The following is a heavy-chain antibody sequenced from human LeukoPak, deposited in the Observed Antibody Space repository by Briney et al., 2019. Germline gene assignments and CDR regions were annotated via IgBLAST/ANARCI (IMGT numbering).Heavy chain of an antibody. J-gene: IGHJ5*02. Sequence: KASESLSLTCTVSGGSISSYYWSWIRQPAGKGLEWIGRIYTSGSTNYNPSLKSRVTMSVDTSKNQFSLKLSSVTAADTAVYYCARDVRGDLYNWFDPWGQGTLVTVSS. CDR1: GGSISSYY. V-gene: IGHV4-4*07. D-gene: IGHD2-21*02. CDR2: IYTSGST. CDR3: ARDVRGDLYNWFDP.